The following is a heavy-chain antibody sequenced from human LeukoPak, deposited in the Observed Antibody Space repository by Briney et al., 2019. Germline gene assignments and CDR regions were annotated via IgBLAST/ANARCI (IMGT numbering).Heavy chain of an antibody. D-gene: IGHD6-6*01. J-gene: IGHJ3*02. Sequence: GGSLRLSCAASGFTFSSYAMHWVRQAPGKGLEWVAVISYDGSNKYYADSVKGRFTISRDNSKNTLYLQMNSPRAEDTAVYYCARDLVRAYSSSSGALGAFDIWGQGTMVTVSS. CDR3: ARDLVRAYSSSSGALGAFDI. CDR2: ISYDGSNK. V-gene: IGHV3-30-3*01. CDR1: GFTFSSYA.